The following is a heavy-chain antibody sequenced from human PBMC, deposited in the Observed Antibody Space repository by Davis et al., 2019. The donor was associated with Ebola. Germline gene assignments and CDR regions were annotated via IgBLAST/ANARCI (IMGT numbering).Heavy chain of an antibody. V-gene: IGHV1-46*01. CDR1: GYTFTSYY. Sequence: AASVKVSCKASGYTFTSYYMHWVRQAPGQGLEWMGIINPSGGSTSYAQKFQGRVTMTRDTSTSTVYMELSSLRSDDTAVYYCARDTGSYPFDYWGQGTLVTVSS. CDR2: INPSGGST. CDR3: ARDTGSYPFDY. J-gene: IGHJ4*02. D-gene: IGHD1-26*01.